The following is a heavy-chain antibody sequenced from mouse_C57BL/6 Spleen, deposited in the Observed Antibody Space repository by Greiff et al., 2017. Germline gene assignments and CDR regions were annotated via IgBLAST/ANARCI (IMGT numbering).Heavy chain of an antibody. CDR3: ARSYYSNFDWYFDV. Sequence: VQLQQSGPELVKPGASVKISCKASGYAFSSSWMNWVKQRPGKGFEWIGRIYPGDGDTNYNGKFKGKATLTADKSSSTAYMQLSSLTSEDSAVYFCARSYYSNFDWYFDVWGTGTTVTVSS. V-gene: IGHV1-82*01. CDR1: GYAFSSSW. CDR2: IYPGDGDT. D-gene: IGHD2-5*01. J-gene: IGHJ1*03.